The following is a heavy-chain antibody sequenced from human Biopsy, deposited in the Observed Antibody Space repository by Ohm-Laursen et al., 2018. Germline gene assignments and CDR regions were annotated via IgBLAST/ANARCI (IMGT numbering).Heavy chain of an antibody. D-gene: IGHD2-21*02. V-gene: IGHV6-1*01. J-gene: IGHJ4*02. Sequence: QTLSLTCAISGDSVSSNRAAWNWIRQSPSGGLEWLGRTFYRAKWYTDFAVSVKSRITLTPDPSTDQFSLQLNSVTPDDTAVYYCARSGSDSLNYYFDFWGQGTLVTVSS. CDR1: GDSVSSNRAA. CDR2: TFYRAKWYT. CDR3: ARSGSDSLNYYFDF.